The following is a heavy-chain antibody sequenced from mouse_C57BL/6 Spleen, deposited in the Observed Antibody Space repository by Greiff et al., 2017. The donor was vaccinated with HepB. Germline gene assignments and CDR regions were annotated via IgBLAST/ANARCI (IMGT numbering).Heavy chain of an antibody. D-gene: IGHD1-1*01. CDR1: GYAFSSSW. V-gene: IGHV1-82*01. CDR3: ARSAVVATGPSYFDY. J-gene: IGHJ2*01. CDR2: IYPGDGDT. Sequence: QVQLQQSGPELVKPGASVKISCKASGYAFSSSWMNWVKQRPGKGLEWIGRIYPGDGDTNYNGKFKGKATLTADKSSSTAYMQLSSLTSEDSAVYFCARSAVVATGPSYFDYWGQGTTLTVSS.